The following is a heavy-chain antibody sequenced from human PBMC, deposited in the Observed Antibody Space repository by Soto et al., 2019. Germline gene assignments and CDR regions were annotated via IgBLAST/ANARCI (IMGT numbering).Heavy chain of an antibody. CDR3: ARVQDYCRGGRCYPGESDH. V-gene: IGHV1-18*04. Sequence: GASVKVSCKASGYGFTNYHIGWVRQAPGQGLEWMGWISAYYGTTDYGPKVQGRVTMTTDTSTTTAYMELRSLRSDDTAVYYCARVQDYCRGGRCYPGESDHWGQGTLVTVSS. D-gene: IGHD2-15*01. CDR2: ISAYYGTT. J-gene: IGHJ4*02. CDR1: GYGFTNYH.